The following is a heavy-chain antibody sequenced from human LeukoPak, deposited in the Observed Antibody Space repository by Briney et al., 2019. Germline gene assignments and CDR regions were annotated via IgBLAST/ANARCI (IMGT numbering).Heavy chain of an antibody. CDR1: GFTFSSYW. CDR2: INSDGSST. D-gene: IGHD1-26*01. J-gene: IGHJ4*02. CDR3: AKGGRNVIDY. Sequence: GGSLRLSCAASGFTFSSYWMHWVGRAPGKGLVWVSRINSDGSSTSYADSVKGRLTISRDNAKNTLYLQMNSLRDEDTAVYYCAKGGRNVIDYWGQGTLVTVSS. V-gene: IGHV3-74*01.